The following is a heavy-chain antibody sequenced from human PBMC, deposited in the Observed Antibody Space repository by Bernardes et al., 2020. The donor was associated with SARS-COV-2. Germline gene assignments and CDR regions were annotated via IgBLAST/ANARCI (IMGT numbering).Heavy chain of an antibody. CDR2: IKPDGSQR. V-gene: IGHV3-7*01. CDR1: GFNFNSYW. CDR3: PRLDEVTGRDY. Sequence: GGSLRLSCAASGFNFNSYWMSWVRQAPGKGLEWVANIKPDGSQRTSADSLGGRFSISRDNDKNFLYLQMHSLRAEDTALYYCPRLDEVTGRDYWGRGTLVTVSS. D-gene: IGHD2-21*02. J-gene: IGHJ4*02.